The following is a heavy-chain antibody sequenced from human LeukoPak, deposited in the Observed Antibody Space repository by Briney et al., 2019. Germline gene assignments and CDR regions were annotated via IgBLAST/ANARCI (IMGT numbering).Heavy chain of an antibody. J-gene: IGHJ6*03. V-gene: IGHV3-30*02. Sequence: GGSLRLSSAACGVSFSTFGMYSGRESPGKGLEWVGFIRYDGNDKYNGDSAKDRFNIPRDNFKNTLYLHMNSLTTDAKGVYYCAKDSHLGVGSDYYYYFYMDVWGRGTTVTVSS. CDR1: GVSFSTFG. CDR3: AKDSHLGVGSDYYYYFYMDV. CDR2: IRYDGNDK. D-gene: IGHD2-8*01.